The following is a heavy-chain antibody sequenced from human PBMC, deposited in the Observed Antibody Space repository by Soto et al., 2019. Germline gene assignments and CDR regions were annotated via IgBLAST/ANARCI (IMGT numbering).Heavy chain of an antibody. CDR2: IWYDGSNK. D-gene: IGHD2-2*01. CDR3: AREKRDIVVVPAAGNYYYYYMDV. J-gene: IGHJ6*03. Sequence: GGSLRLSCAASGFTFSSYGMHWVLQAPGKGLEWVAVIWYDGSNKYYADSVKGRFTISRDNSKNTLYLQMNSLRAEDTAVYYCAREKRDIVVVPAAGNYYYYYMDVWGKGTTVTVSS. V-gene: IGHV3-33*01. CDR1: GFTFSSYG.